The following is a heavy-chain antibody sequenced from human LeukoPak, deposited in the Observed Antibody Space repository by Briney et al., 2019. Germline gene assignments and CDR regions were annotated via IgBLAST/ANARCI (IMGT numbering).Heavy chain of an antibody. CDR1: GFTFSSYW. J-gene: IGHJ4*02. CDR2: INQDGSDK. Sequence: GGSLRLSCAASGFTFSSYWMSWVRQAAGKGLEWVANINQDGSDKKYVDSVKGRFTISRDNAKNSQYLQMNSLRVEDTAVYYCARSLWPEDYWGQGTLVTVSS. D-gene: IGHD2-21*01. V-gene: IGHV3-7*01. CDR3: ARSLWPEDY.